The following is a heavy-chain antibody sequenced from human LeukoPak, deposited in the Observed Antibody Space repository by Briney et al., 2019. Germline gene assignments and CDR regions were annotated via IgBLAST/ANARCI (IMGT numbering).Heavy chain of an antibody. CDR2: INPSGGST. CDR3: ARDPPIYYGSGSYYNRHLDY. V-gene: IGHV1-18*01. D-gene: IGHD3-10*01. J-gene: IGHJ4*02. Sequence: ASVRVSCKASGYTFTSYDFSWVRQAPGQGLEWMGIINPSGGSTSYAQKFQGRVTMTTDTSTSTAYMELRSLRSDDTAVYYCARDPPIYYGSGSYYNRHLDYWGQGTLVTVSS. CDR1: GYTFTSYD.